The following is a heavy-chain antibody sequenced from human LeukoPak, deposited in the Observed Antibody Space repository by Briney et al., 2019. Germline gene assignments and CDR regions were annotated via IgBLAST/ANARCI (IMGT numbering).Heavy chain of an antibody. V-gene: IGHV1-3*01. J-gene: IGHJ3*02. D-gene: IGHD3-10*01. CDR2: VNAGNGNT. CDR3: ARVYGSESLRAFDI. CDR1: GYTFTNYA. Sequence: ASVNVSCTASGYTFTNYAMHWVRQAPGQRLEWMGWVNAGNGNTKYSQKFQGRVTITRDTSASTAYMELSRLRSEDTAVYYCARVYGSESLRAFDIWGQGAMVTVSS.